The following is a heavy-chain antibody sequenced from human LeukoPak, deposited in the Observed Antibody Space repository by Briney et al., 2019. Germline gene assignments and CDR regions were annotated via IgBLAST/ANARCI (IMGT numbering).Heavy chain of an antibody. CDR1: GFTVSSNY. Sequence: PGGSLRLSCAASGFTVSSNYMTWVRQAPGKGLEWVSHIYSGGSTYYADSVKGRFTISRDNSKNTLYVQMNSLRAEDTAVYYCAKGRAGNYYYDSSDYWGQGTLVTVSS. CDR2: IYSGGST. D-gene: IGHD3-22*01. CDR3: AKGRAGNYYYDSSDY. V-gene: IGHV3-53*01. J-gene: IGHJ4*02.